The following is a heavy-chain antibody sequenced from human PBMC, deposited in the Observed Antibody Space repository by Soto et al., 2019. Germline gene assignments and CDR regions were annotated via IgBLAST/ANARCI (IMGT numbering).Heavy chain of an antibody. CDR1: GFMFTKHW. V-gene: IGHV3-7*01. D-gene: IGHD5-18*01. CDR2: INEDGSEK. Sequence: EVQLVESGGGAVQPGGSLRPSCVVSGFMFTKHWLGWLRQVPGRGLEWLANINEDGSEKNYVDSVKGRFTISRDNAKNSLYLQMSSLRAEDTAVYYCARCGSYGFVWFYYYAMDVWGQGTAVTVSS. CDR3: ARCGSYGFVWFYYYAMDV. J-gene: IGHJ6*02.